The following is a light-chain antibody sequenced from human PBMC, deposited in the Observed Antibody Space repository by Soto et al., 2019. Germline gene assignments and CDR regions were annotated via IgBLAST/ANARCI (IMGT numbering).Light chain of an antibody. CDR2: DAS. J-gene: IGKJ2*01. Sequence: MTQSPSSLSASVGDRVTITCRASQTIRSSLAWYQQRPGQAPRLLIYDASTRATGIPPRFSGGGSGTEFTVTISSLQSEDFAIYYCQQYDIWPPYTFGQGTKVEF. CDR1: QTIRSS. CDR3: QQYDIWPPYT. V-gene: IGKV3-15*01.